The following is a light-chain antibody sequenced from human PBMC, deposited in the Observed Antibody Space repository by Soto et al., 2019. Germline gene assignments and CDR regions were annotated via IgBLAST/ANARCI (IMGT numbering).Light chain of an antibody. J-gene: IGLJ1*01. CDR1: SSDIGNYNY. V-gene: IGLV2-14*01. CDR3: NSYAGTSYV. Sequence: QSALTQPASVSGSPGQSITISCTGTSSDIGNYNYVSWYQQYPGKAPKLIIYGVSNRPSGVSNRFSGSKSGNTASLTSSGLQAEDEADYSCNSYAGTSYVFGTGTKLTVL. CDR2: GVS.